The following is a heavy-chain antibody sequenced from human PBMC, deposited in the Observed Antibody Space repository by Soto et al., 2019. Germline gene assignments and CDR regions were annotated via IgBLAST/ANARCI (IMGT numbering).Heavy chain of an antibody. CDR3: ARAYDILTIRHYYYYGMDV. D-gene: IGHD3-9*01. Sequence: GASVKVSCKASGYTFTSYGISWVRQAPGQGLEWMGWISAYNGNTNYAQKLQGRVTMTTDTSTSTAYMELRSLRSDDTAVYYCARAYDILTIRHYYYYGMDVWGQGTTVTVSS. CDR1: GYTFTSYG. J-gene: IGHJ6*02. CDR2: ISAYNGNT. V-gene: IGHV1-18*04.